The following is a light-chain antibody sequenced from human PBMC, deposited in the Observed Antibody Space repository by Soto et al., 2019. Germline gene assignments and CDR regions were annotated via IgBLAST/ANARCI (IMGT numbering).Light chain of an antibody. CDR3: QHYGSSPR. J-gene: IGKJ1*01. CDR1: QSVTTSY. V-gene: IGKV3-20*01. Sequence: ESVLTQSPCSLSLSPGERAPLSCRASQSVTTSYLAWYPQKPGQAPRLLIYGASSRATGVPDRFSGSGSGTDSTLTISRLEPEDFAVYYCQHYGSSPRFGQGTKVDI. CDR2: GAS.